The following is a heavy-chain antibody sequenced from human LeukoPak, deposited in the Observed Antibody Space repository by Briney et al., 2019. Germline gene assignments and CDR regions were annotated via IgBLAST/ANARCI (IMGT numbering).Heavy chain of an antibody. Sequence: PGGSLRLSCAASGFTFSSYAMSRVRQAPGKGLEWVSAMSGSGGSTYYADSVKGRFTISRDNSKNTLYLQMNSLRAGDTAVYYCAKSIVVVPAAMIDYYYGMDVWGQGTTVTVSS. CDR2: MSGSGGST. J-gene: IGHJ6*02. V-gene: IGHV3-23*01. CDR1: GFTFSSYA. D-gene: IGHD2-2*01. CDR3: AKSIVVVPAAMIDYYYGMDV.